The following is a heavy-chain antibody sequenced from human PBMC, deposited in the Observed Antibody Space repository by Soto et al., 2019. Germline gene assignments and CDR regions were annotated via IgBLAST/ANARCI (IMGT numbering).Heavy chain of an antibody. J-gene: IGHJ3*02. CDR3: ARAPPSGGEAFDI. Sequence: AETLSLPCILSVGSISSYYWSWIRQPPGKGLELIAYIYYSGSTNYNPSLKSRVTISVDTPKNQFSLKLSSVTAAATAVYHCARAPPSGGEAFDIWGQGTMVTVSS. D-gene: IGHD3-16*01. V-gene: IGHV4-59*01. CDR2: IYYSGST. CDR1: VGSISSYY.